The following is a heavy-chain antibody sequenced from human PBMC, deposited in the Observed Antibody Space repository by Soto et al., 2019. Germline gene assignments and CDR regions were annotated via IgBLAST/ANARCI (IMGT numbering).Heavy chain of an antibody. J-gene: IGHJ4*02. V-gene: IGHV4-39*01. D-gene: IGHD4-4*01. CDR3: ARPRDDYNYDYFDY. Sequence: TLSLTCTVSGGSISSSTYYWAWIRQPPGKGLAWIGSISYSGSTYYNPSLKSRVTISVDPSKNQFSLKLSTVTAAQTPVYYCARPRDDYNYDYFDYWGQGTLVTVSS. CDR2: ISYSGST. CDR1: GGSISSSTYY.